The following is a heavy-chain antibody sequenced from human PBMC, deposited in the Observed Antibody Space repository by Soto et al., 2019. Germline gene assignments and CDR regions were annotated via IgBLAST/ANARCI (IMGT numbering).Heavy chain of an antibody. CDR2: IYYSGST. CDR3: ARVGYCSGGNCLDY. D-gene: IGHD2-15*01. V-gene: IGHV4-59*01. Sequence: SETLCLTCTVSGGFISSYYWNLIRQPPGKGLEWIGYIYYSGSTNYNPSLKSRVTISVDTSKNQFSLKLSSVTAADTAVYYCARVGYCSGGNCLDYWGQGTLVTVS. J-gene: IGHJ4*02. CDR1: GGFISSYY.